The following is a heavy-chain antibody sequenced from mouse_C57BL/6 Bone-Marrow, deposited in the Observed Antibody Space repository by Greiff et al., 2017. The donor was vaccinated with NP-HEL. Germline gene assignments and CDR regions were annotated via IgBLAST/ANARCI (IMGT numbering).Heavy chain of an antibody. J-gene: IGHJ4*01. V-gene: IGHV14-4*01. CDR2: IDPENGDT. CDR1: GFNIKDDY. CDR3: TIYYDYPYYAMDY. Sequence: VQLQQSGAELVRPGASVKLSCTASGFNIKDDYMHWVKQRPEQGLEWIGWIDPENGDTEYASKFQGKATITAATSSNTAYLQLSSLTSEDTAVYYCTIYYDYPYYAMDYWGQGTSVTVSS. D-gene: IGHD2-4*01.